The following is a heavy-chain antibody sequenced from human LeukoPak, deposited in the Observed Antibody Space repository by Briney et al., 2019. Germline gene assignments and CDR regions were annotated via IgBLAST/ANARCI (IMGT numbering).Heavy chain of an antibody. Sequence: GGSLRLSCAASGFIFGGYWMSWVRQAPGRGLEWVANTNPDGSIKYYVDSVNRRFTISRDNAKNSLYLQMNSLRAEDTAVYYCVSGFLQWLYWGQGTLVTVSS. CDR3: VSGFLQWLY. D-gene: IGHD3-3*01. CDR2: TNPDGSIK. V-gene: IGHV3-7*01. CDR1: GFIFGGYW. J-gene: IGHJ4*02.